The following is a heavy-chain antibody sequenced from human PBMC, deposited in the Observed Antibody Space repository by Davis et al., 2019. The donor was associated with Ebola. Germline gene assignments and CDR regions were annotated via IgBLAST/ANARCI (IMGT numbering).Heavy chain of an antibody. V-gene: IGHV5-51*01. Sequence: PGGSLRLSCQGFGYPFTKYYISWVRQMPGKGLEWMGIIYPGASDTRYSPSFQGQVTISADKSISTAYLQWSSLKASDTAMYYCARRSGYSYGRGFDYWGQGTLVTVSS. CDR1: GYPFTKYY. CDR3: ARRSGYSYGRGFDY. J-gene: IGHJ4*02. D-gene: IGHD5-18*01. CDR2: IYPGASDT.